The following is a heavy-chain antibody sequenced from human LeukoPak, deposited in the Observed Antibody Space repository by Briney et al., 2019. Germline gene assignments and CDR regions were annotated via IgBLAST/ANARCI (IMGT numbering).Heavy chain of an antibody. D-gene: IGHD3-22*01. CDR2: IYYSGST. CDR1: GGSISSYY. V-gene: IGHV4-59*01. J-gene: IGHJ4*02. CDR3: ARAGYYDDSSGYSPPDY. Sequence: PSETLSLTCTVSGGSISSYYWSWIRQPPGKGLEWIGYIYYSGSTNYNPSLKSRVTISVDTSKNQFSLKLSSVTAADTAVYYCARAGYYDDSSGYSPPDYWGQGTLVTVSS.